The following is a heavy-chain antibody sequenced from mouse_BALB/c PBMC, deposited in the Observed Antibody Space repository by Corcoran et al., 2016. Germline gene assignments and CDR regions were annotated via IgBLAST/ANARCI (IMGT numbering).Heavy chain of an antibody. J-gene: IGHJ1*01. CDR1: GFNIKDTY. CDR2: IDPANGNT. CDR3: ARWDWYFDV. V-gene: IGHV14-3*02. Sequence: EVQLQQSGAELVKPGASVKLSCTASGFNIKDTYMHWVKQSPEQGLEWIGRIDPANGNTKYDPKFQGKATITAETSSNTAYLQLSSLTSEDTAVYYCARWDWYFDVWGAGTTVTVSS.